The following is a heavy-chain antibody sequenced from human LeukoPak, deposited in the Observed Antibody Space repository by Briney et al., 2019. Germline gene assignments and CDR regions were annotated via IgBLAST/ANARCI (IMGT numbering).Heavy chain of an antibody. CDR1: GYTFTGYY. CDR3: ARDWDHLIVGATTTIDY. D-gene: IGHD1-26*01. CDR2: INPNSGGT. V-gene: IGHV1-2*02. Sequence: ASVKVSCKASGYTFTGYYMHWVRQAPGQGLKWMGWINPNSGGTNYAQKFQGRVTMTRDTSISTAYMELSRLRSDDTAVYYCARDWDHLIVGATTTIDYWGQGTLVTVSS. J-gene: IGHJ4*02.